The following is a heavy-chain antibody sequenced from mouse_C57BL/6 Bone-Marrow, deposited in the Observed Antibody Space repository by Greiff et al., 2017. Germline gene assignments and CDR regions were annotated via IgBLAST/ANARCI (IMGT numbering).Heavy chain of an antibody. CDR2: IYPRSGNT. CDR3: ARGGYYGSYYVDY. CDR1: GYTFTSYG. J-gene: IGHJ2*01. V-gene: IGHV1-81*01. D-gene: IGHD2-2*01. Sequence: QVHVKQSGAELARPGASVKLSCKASGYTFTSYGISWVKQRTGQGLEWIGEIYPRSGNTYYNEKFKGKATLTADKASSTAYMELRSLTSEDSAVYFCARGGYYGSYYVDYWGQGTTLTVSS.